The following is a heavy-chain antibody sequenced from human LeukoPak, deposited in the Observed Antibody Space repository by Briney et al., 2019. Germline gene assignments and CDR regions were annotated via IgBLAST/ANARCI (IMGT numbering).Heavy chain of an antibody. D-gene: IGHD3-22*01. V-gene: IGHV3-66*01. Sequence: GGSPRLSCAASGFTASSSYMNWVRQAPGKGLEWVSLIYSGGGTYYADSVKGRFTISRDNSKNTLYLQMNSLRAEDTAVYYCARNYYDSSAYYYFDYWGQGTLVTVSS. CDR3: ARNYYDSSAYYYFDY. CDR1: GFTASSSY. J-gene: IGHJ4*02. CDR2: IYSGGGT.